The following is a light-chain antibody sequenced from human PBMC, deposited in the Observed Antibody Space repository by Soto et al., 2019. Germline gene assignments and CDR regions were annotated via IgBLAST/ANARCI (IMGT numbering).Light chain of an antibody. CDR3: QQYYSTPLT. Sequence: EIVLTQSPGTLSLSPGERATLSCRASQSVSSSYLAWYQQKPGQAPRLLIYGASTRAPGIPVRFSGSGSGTDLTLTISSLQAEDVAVYYCQQYYSTPLTFGGGTKVDIK. V-gene: IGKV3-20*01. J-gene: IGKJ4*01. CDR2: GAS. CDR1: QSVSSSY.